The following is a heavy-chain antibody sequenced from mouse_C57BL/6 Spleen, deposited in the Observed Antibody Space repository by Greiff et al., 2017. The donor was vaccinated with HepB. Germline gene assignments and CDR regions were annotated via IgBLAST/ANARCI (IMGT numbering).Heavy chain of an antibody. CDR2: IYPGDGDT. Sequence: QVQLKQSGAELVKPGASVKISCKASGYAFSSYWMNWVKQRPGKGLEWIGQIYPGDGDTNYNGKFKGKATLTADKSSSTAYMQLSSLTSEDSAVYFCARGEDYDYDPFAYWGQGTLVTVSA. V-gene: IGHV1-80*01. J-gene: IGHJ3*01. D-gene: IGHD2-4*01. CDR3: ARGEDYDYDPFAY. CDR1: GYAFSSYW.